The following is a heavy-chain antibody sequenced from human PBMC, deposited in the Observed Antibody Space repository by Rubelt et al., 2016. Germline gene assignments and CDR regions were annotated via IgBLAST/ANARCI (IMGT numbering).Heavy chain of an antibody. CDR3: ARRIAVAGGWFDP. Sequence: QLQLQESGPGLVKPSETLSLICTVSGGSISSSNYYWGGIRQPPGKGLEWIGTIYYSGSTYYNPSLKSRVSISVDTSKNQIALKLTSVTAADTAVYYCARRIAVAGGWFDPWGQGTLVTVSS. D-gene: IGHD6-13*01. CDR2: IYYSGST. V-gene: IGHV4-39*01. J-gene: IGHJ5*02. CDR1: GGSISSSNYY.